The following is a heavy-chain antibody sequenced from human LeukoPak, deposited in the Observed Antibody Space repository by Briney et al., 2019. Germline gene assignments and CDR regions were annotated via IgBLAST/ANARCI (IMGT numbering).Heavy chain of an antibody. CDR1: GFTFSDYY. V-gene: IGHV3-11*01. CDR3: AREYYAVAGLADY. CDR2: ISSSGSTI. D-gene: IGHD6-19*01. J-gene: IGHJ4*02. Sequence: GGSLRLSCAASGFTFSDYYMSWVRQAPGKGLEWVSYISSSGSTIYYADSVKGRFTISRDNAKNSLYLQMYSLRAEDTAVYYCAREYYAVAGLADYWGQGTLVTVSS.